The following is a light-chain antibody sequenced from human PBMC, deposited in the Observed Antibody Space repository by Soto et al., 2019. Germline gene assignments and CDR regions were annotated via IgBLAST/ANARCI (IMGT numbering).Light chain of an antibody. J-gene: IGLJ1*01. CDR3: SSYTSSSTYV. CDR1: SSDVGSYNR. Sequence: QSALTQPPSVSGSPGQSVTISCTGTSSDVGSYNRVSWYPQPPGTAPKLMITEVSNRPSGVPDRFSGSKSVNTASLTISGLQAEDEADYYCSSYTSSSTYVFGTGTKLTVL. V-gene: IGLV2-18*02. CDR2: EVS.